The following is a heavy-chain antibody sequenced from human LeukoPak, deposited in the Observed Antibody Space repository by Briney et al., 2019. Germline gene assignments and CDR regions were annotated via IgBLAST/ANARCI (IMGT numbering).Heavy chain of an antibody. Sequence: SETLSLTCTVSGGSISSYYWSWIRQPPGKGLQWIGYIYYSGSTNYNPSLKSRVTISVDTSKNQFSLKLSSVTAADTAVYYCATDSSSSNSYYMDVWGKGTTVTVSS. CDR2: IYYSGST. V-gene: IGHV4-59*01. J-gene: IGHJ6*03. CDR1: GGSISSYY. D-gene: IGHD6-6*01. CDR3: ATDSSSSNSYYMDV.